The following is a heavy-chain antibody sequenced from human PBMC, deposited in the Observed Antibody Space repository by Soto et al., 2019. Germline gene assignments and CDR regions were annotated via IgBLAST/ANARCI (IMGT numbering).Heavy chain of an antibody. J-gene: IGHJ1*01. Sequence: QVQLVQSGAEVKKPGSSVKVSCKASGGTFSSYAISWVRQAPGQGLEWMGGIIPIFGTANYAQKFQGRVTITAGGSTGTAYLERRSLRSEDTAVYYCASAPARQYYYASSGYRFQHWGQGTLVTVSS. D-gene: IGHD3-22*01. V-gene: IGHV1-69*12. CDR3: ASAPARQYYYASSGYRFQH. CDR1: GGTFSSYA. CDR2: IIPIFGTA.